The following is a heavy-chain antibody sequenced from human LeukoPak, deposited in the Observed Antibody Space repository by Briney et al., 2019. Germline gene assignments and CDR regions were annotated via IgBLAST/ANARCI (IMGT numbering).Heavy chain of an antibody. CDR1: VYTVTSFG. CDR3: ARDQMNIAAAGAYFDY. D-gene: IGHD6-13*01. J-gene: IGHJ4*02. Sequence: ASVKVSCKASVYTVTSFGISWVRQAPGQGLEGMGWIGAYNGNTKYGQKLQGRVTMTTDTSTSTAYMELRSLRSDDAAVYYCARDQMNIAAAGAYFDYWGQGTLVTVSS. V-gene: IGHV1-18*01. CDR2: IGAYNGNT.